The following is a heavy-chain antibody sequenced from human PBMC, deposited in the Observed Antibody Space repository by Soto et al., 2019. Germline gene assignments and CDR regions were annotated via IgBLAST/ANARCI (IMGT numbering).Heavy chain of an antibody. Sequence: QVQLVQSGAEVKRPGSSVKVSCKAPGATFSGSAFSWVRQAPGQGLEWMGGITPTLGTTNYAQHLQGRVTITADESTATSFMELTSLTSADTAVYYCARGFTTVATIEGFDYWGQGTLVTVSS. CDR2: ITPTLGTT. CDR1: GATFSGSA. J-gene: IGHJ4*02. CDR3: ARGFTTVATIEGFDY. D-gene: IGHD1-1*01. V-gene: IGHV1-69*01.